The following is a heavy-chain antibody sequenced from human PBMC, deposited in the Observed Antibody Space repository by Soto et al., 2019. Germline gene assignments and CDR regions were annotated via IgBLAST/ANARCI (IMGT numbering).Heavy chain of an antibody. CDR3: ARVGRQQLEYWY. Sequence: ASVKVSCKASGYPFTISALHWSREAPGQRLEWMGWINAANGNTKYSQKFQGRVTITRNTSASTAYMELSSLRSEDTAVYYCARVGRQQLEYWYGGQGPLVTASS. J-gene: IGHJ4*02. V-gene: IGHV1-3*01. D-gene: IGHD6-13*01. CDR1: GYPFTISA. CDR2: INAANGNT.